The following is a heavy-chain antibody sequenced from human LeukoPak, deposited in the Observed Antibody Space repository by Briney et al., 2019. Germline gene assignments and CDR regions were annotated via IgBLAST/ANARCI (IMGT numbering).Heavy chain of an antibody. CDR1: GGTFRSYA. J-gene: IGHJ6*04. CDR3: ARDCDSCVVPQLVRLFPPLDV. Sequence: SVKVSCKASGGTFRSYAISWVRQAPGQGLGWMGRIIAIFGTANYAQKFQGRVTITADKSTSTAYMELSSLRSEDTAVYYSARDCDSCVVPQLVRLFPPLDVWGKGTTVTVSS. V-gene: IGHV1-69*06. CDR2: IIAIFGTA. D-gene: IGHD6-13*01.